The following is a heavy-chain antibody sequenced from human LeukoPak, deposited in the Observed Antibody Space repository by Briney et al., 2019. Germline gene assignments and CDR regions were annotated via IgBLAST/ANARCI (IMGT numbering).Heavy chain of an antibody. CDR2: INIGGTNT. Sequence: GGSLTLSCAASGFTFNDYSMSWVRQAPGNGLEWLSYINIGGTNTHYADSVKGRFTISRDNAKKSLYLEMNNLRAEDTAVYYCATDGAGFDTWGQGVLVTVSS. J-gene: IGHJ5*02. CDR3: ATDGAGFDT. CDR1: GFTFNDYS. V-gene: IGHV3-11*01.